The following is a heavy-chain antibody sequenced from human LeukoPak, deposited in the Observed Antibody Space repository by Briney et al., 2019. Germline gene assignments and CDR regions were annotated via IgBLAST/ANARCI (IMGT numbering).Heavy chain of an antibody. V-gene: IGHV4-34*01. CDR2: INHSGST. Sequence: SETLSLTCAVYGGSFSGYYWSWIRQPPGKGLEWIGEINHSGSTNYNPSLKSRVTISVDTSKNQFSLKLSSVTAADTAVYYCARVPHYDIFSGPWYFDLWGRGTLVTVSS. J-gene: IGHJ2*01. D-gene: IGHD3-9*01. CDR1: GGSFSGYY. CDR3: ARVPHYDIFSGPWYFDL.